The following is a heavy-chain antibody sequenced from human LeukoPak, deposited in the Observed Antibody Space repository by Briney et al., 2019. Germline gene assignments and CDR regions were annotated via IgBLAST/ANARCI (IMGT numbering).Heavy chain of an antibody. J-gene: IGHJ4*02. CDR3: ARVSNLRTGSLVFDY. V-gene: IGHV4-4*07. D-gene: IGHD3-16*02. CDR1: GGSMSRYY. Sequence: SETLSLTCAVSGGSMSRYYWSWIRQPAGKGLECIGRSYTSGSTNYNPSLKSRVTMSVDTSKNQFSLKLSSVTAADTAVYYCARVSNLRTGSLVFDYWGQGTLVTVSS. CDR2: SYTSGST.